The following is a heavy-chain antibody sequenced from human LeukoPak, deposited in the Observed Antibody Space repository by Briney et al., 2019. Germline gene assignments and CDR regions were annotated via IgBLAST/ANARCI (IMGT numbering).Heavy chain of an antibody. Sequence: GGSLRLSCAASGFTFSSYWMSWVRQAPEKGLEWVANIKQDGSEKYYVDSVKGRFTISRDNAKNSLYLQMNSLRAEDTAVYYCARGYKKLPLWAFDIWGQGTMVTVSS. CDR3: ARGYKKLPLWAFDI. D-gene: IGHD3-16*02. CDR1: GFTFSSYW. J-gene: IGHJ3*02. V-gene: IGHV3-7*01. CDR2: IKQDGSEK.